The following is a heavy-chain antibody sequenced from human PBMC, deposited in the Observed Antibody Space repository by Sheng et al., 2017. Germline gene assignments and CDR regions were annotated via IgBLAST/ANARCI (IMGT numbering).Heavy chain of an antibody. D-gene: IGHD1-26*01. Sequence: QVQLAESGGGVVQPGRSLRLSCGASGFIFSNSGMHWVRQAPGKGLEWVAATRYDGGDKYYADTVKGRFAISKDNSKNTVYLQMNSLRVEDTAVYYCAKWSGTYPKYYIDYWGRGTRRHRLL. J-gene: IGHJ4*02. CDR2: TRYDGGDK. V-gene: IGHV3-33*06. CDR3: AKWSGTYPKYYIDY. CDR1: GFIFSNSG.